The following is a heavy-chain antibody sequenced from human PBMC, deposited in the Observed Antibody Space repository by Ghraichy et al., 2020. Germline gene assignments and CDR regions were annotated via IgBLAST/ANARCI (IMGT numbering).Heavy chain of an antibody. CDR3: ARRPNTGYDYYFDY. Sequence: GGSLRLSCAASGFTVSSNYMSWVRQAPRKGLEWVSIIYTSGNTSYADSVAGRFTISRDNSKNTLYLQMNSLRAEDTAVYYCARRPNTGYDYYFDYWGQGTLVTVSS. J-gene: IGHJ4*02. V-gene: IGHV3-53*01. D-gene: IGHD5-12*01. CDR1: GFTVSSNY. CDR2: IYTSGNT.